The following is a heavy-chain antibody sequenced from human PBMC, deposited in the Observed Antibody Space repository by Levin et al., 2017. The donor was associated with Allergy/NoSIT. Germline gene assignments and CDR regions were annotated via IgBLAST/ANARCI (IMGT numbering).Heavy chain of an antibody. CDR2: IYYSGST. V-gene: IGHV4-59*01. D-gene: IGHD3-10*01. CDR1: GGSISSYY. CDR3: ARDGYYGSGSYPYFDY. Sequence: SETLSLTCTVSGGSISSYYWSWIRQPPGKGLEWIGYIYYSGSTNYNPSLKSRVTISVDTSKNQFSLKLSSVTAADTAVYYCARDGYYGSGSYPYFDYWGQGTLVTVSS. J-gene: IGHJ4*02.